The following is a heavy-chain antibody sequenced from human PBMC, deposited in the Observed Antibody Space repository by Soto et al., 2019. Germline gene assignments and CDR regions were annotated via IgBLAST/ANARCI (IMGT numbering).Heavy chain of an antibody. CDR1: GGSISSSNW. CDR3: ARAAMGGSSGPFDC. V-gene: IGHV4-4*02. J-gene: IGHJ4*02. D-gene: IGHD6-13*01. CDR2: IYHSGST. Sequence: QVQLQESGPGLVKPSGTLSLTCAVSGGSISSSNWWSWVRQPPGKGLEWIGEIYHSGSTNYNPSPKSRITMSVDKSKNNFSPKLSSVTAAGTAVYDCARAAMGGSSGPFDCWGQGTLGTVSS.